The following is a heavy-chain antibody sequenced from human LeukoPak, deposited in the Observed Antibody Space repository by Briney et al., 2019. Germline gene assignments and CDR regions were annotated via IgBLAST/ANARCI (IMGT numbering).Heavy chain of an antibody. V-gene: IGHV3-30*04. CDR2: ISYDGSNK. CDR3: ARDYCSSTSCYVGARVTWFDP. J-gene: IGHJ5*02. CDR1: GFTFSSYA. Sequence: GRSLRLSCAASGFTFSSYAMHWVRQAPGKGLEWVAVISYDGSNKYYADSVKGRFTISRDNSKNTLYLQMNSLRAEDTAVYYCARDYCSSTSCYVGARVTWFDPWGQGTLVTVSS. D-gene: IGHD2-2*01.